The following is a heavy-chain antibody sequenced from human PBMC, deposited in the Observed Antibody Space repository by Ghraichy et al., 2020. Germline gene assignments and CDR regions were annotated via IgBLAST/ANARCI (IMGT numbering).Heavy chain of an antibody. V-gene: IGHV1-2*05. CDR1: GYTFTGYY. CDR2: INPNSGGT. D-gene: IGHD3-9*01. J-gene: IGHJ3*02. CDR3: ARGGVVRHFDWVGGSDAFEI. Sequence: ASVKVSCKASGYTFTGYYMHWVRQAPGQGLEWMGRINPNSGGTNYAQKFQGRVTMTRDTSISTAYMELSRLRSDDTVVYYCARGGVVRHFDWVGGSDAFEIWGQGRMGTVAS.